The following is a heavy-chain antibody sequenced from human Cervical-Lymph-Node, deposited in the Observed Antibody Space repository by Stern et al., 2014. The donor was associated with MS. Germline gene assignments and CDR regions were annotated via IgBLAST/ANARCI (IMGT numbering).Heavy chain of an antibody. J-gene: IGHJ3*02. CDR1: GFTFSSYS. CDR2: ISSSSSYI. Sequence: EVQLVESGGGLVKPGGSLRLSCAASGFTFSSYSMNWVRQAPGKGLELVSSISSSSSYIYYADSVKGRFTISRDNAKNSLYLQMNSLRAEDTAVYYCARDYHYYDSSGYYDDAFDIWGQGTMVTVSS. D-gene: IGHD3-22*01. CDR3: ARDYHYYDSSGYYDDAFDI. V-gene: IGHV3-21*01.